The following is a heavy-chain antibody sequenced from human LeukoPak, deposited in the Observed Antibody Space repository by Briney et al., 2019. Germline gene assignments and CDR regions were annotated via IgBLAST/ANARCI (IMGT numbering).Heavy chain of an antibody. CDR2: INPNSGDT. CDR3: AREAHGSGTYYSDY. D-gene: IGHD3-10*01. J-gene: IGHJ4*02. V-gene: IGHV1-2*02. Sequence: GASVKVSCKATGYTFTGYYIHWVRQAPGQGPEWMGWINPNSGDTYYAQMFQGRVTMTRDPSITTAYMELSRLRSDDRAVYYCAREAHGSGTYYSDYWGQGTLVTVSS. CDR1: GYTFTGYY.